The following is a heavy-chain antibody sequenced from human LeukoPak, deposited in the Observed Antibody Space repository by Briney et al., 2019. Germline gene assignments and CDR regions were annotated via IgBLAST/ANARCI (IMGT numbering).Heavy chain of an antibody. Sequence: GGSLRLSCAASGFTFSSYWMTWVRQAPGKGLEWVANIKQDGSEKYYVDSVRGRFTISRDNAKNSLYLQMNSLRAEDTAVYYCARGPVYCSGGSCYGMDVWGQGTTVTVSS. J-gene: IGHJ6*02. V-gene: IGHV3-7*04. CDR2: IKQDGSEK. D-gene: IGHD2-15*01. CDR1: GFTFSSYW. CDR3: ARGPVYCSGGSCYGMDV.